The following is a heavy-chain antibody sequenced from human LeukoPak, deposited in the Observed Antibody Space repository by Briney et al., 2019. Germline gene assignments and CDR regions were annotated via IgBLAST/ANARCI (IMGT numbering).Heavy chain of an antibody. D-gene: IGHD3-10*01. Sequence: GGSLRLSCAASGFTVSSNYMSWVRQAPGKGLEWVSVIYSGGSTYYADSVKGRFTISRDNSKNTLYLQMNSLRAEDTAVYYCATDYKDGMRFGELRYWGQGTLVTVSS. V-gene: IGHV3-53*01. CDR2: IYSGGST. CDR1: GFTVSSNY. J-gene: IGHJ4*02. CDR3: ATDYKDGMRFGELRY.